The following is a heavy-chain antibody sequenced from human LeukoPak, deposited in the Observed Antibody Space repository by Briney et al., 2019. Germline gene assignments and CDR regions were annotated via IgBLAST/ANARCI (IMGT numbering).Heavy chain of an antibody. D-gene: IGHD3-16*01. V-gene: IGHV3-23*01. CDR3: AREGRGTDAFDI. CDR1: GFTFSSYA. CDR2: ISGSGGST. Sequence: GGSLRLSCAASGFTFSSYAMSWVRQAPGKGLEWVSAISGSGGSTYYADSVKGRFTISRDNSKNTVYLQMNNVTGADTAVYYCAREGRGTDAFDIWGQGTIVTVSS. J-gene: IGHJ3*02.